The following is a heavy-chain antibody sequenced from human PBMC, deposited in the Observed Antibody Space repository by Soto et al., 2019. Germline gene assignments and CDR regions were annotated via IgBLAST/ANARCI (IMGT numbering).Heavy chain of an antibody. CDR1: GFTFSSYA. V-gene: IGHV3-23*01. Sequence: EVQLLESGGGLVQPGGSLRLSCAASGFTFSSYAMSWVRQAPGKGLEWVSAISGSGGSTYYADSVKGRFTISRDNSKNALYLQMNSLRAEDTAVYYCAKDPLPLNDYSDYWGQGTLVTVSS. CDR2: ISGSGGST. J-gene: IGHJ4*02. CDR3: AKDPLPLNDYSDY.